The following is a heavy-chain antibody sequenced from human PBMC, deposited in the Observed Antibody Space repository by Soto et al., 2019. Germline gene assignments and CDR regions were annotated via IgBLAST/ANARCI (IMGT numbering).Heavy chain of an antibody. J-gene: IGHJ4*02. CDR3: SRGSEGDDYDSKLGFDY. CDR2: IYYTGST. CDR1: GGSISTGDYY. D-gene: IGHD3-22*01. Sequence: QVQLQESGPGLVKPSQTLSLTCSVSGGSISTGDYYWNWIRQPPGKGLEWIGYIYYTGSTYYNQSLKSRVIISIDTSKNQFSVNLTSVTAADTAIYYCSRGSEGDDYDSKLGFDYWGQGILVTVSS. V-gene: IGHV4-30-4*01.